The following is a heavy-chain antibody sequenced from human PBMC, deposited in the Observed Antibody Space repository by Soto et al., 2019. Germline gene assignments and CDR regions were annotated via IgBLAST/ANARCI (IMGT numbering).Heavy chain of an antibody. Sequence: LRLSCAASGFTVSSNYMSWVRQAPGKGLEWVSIIYSGGSTYYADSVKGRFTISRDNSKNTLYLQMNSLRTDDTAVYYCARAQSTTIFGGAVGYWGQGSLVTVSS. D-gene: IGHD3-3*01. CDR2: IYSGGST. J-gene: IGHJ4*02. CDR1: GFTVSSNY. CDR3: ARAQSTTIFGGAVGY. V-gene: IGHV3-66*01.